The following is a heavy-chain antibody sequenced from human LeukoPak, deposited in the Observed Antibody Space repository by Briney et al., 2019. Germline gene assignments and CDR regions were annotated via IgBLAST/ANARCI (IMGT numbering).Heavy chain of an antibody. D-gene: IGHD1-1*01. CDR3: AKGTTGTTGGWFDP. CDR1: GFTFDDYA. Sequence: HPGGSLRLSCAASGFTFDDYAMHWVRQAPGKGLEWVSGISWNSGNIGYADSVKGRFTISRDNAKNSLYLQMNSLRAEDMALYYRAKGTTGTTGGWFDPWGQGTLVTVSS. J-gene: IGHJ5*02. V-gene: IGHV3-9*03. CDR2: ISWNSGNI.